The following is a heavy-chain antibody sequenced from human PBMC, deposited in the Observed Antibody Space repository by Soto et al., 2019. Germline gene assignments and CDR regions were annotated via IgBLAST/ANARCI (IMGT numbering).Heavy chain of an antibody. V-gene: IGHV3-30*18. Sequence: SVGGVVQPGESLRLSCAASGFILRSNGMHWVRQAPGKGLEWVAVSSFDGTKTYYADSVKGRFTISRDTPTNTLHLQMTSLRVEDTAIYYCAKDRGYDYKNGLDVWGQGTTVTVSS. CDR2: SSFDGTKT. CDR1: GFILRSNG. J-gene: IGHJ6*02. CDR3: AKDRGYDYKNGLDV. D-gene: IGHD5-12*01.